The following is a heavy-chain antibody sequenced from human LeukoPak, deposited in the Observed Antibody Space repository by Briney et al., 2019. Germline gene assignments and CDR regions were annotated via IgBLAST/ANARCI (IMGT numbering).Heavy chain of an antibody. CDR3: ARGSNYDSSGYSPDYYYYGMDV. CDR2: VYISGGT. CDR1: GDSMSNTDYY. V-gene: IGHV4-61*02. J-gene: IGHJ6*02. D-gene: IGHD3-22*01. Sequence: SETLSLTCTVSGDSMSNTDYYWTWIRHPAGKRLEWIGRVYISGGTDYNPSLKSRVTISIDRSKNQFSLNLDSVTAEDTAVYYCARGSNYDSSGYSPDYYYYGMDVWGQGTTVTVSS.